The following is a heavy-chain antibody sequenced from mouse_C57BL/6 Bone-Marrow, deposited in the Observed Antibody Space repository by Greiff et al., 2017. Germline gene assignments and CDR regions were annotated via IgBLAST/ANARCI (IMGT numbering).Heavy chain of an antibody. J-gene: IGHJ2*01. CDR2: IYPGSGST. CDR1: GYTFTSYW. CDR3: ARNPLYYYGSSYSFDY. Sequence: QVQLQQPGAELVKPGASVKMSCKASGYTFTSYWITWVKQRPGQGLEWIGDIYPGSGSTNYNEKFKSKATLTVDTSSSTAYMQLSSLTSEDSAVYYCARNPLYYYGSSYSFDYWGQGTTLTVSS. V-gene: IGHV1-55*01. D-gene: IGHD1-1*01.